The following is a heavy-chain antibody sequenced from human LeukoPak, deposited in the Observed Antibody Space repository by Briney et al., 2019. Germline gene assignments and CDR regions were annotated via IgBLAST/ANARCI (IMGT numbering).Heavy chain of an antibody. D-gene: IGHD3-10*01. Sequence: GASVKVSCKASGYTFTGYYMHWVRQAPGQGLEWMGWINPNSGGTNYAQKFQGWVTMTRDTSISTAYMELSRLRSDDTAVYYCASDYGSGSPYYYYGMDAWGQGTTVTVSS. J-gene: IGHJ6*02. CDR1: GYTFTGYY. V-gene: IGHV1-2*04. CDR3: ASDYGSGSPYYYYGMDA. CDR2: INPNSGGT.